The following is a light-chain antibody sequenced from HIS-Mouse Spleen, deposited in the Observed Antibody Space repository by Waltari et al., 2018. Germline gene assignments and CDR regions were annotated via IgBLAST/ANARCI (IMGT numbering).Light chain of an antibody. CDR2: QDS. J-gene: IGLJ2*01. CDR3: QAWDSSVV. CDR1: KLGDKY. Sequence: SYELTQPPSVSVSPGQTASITCSGDKLGDKYACWYQQKPGQSPVLVIYQDSKRPSGIRERFSGSNSGNTATLTISGTQAMDEADYYCQAWDSSVVFGGGTKLTVL. V-gene: IGLV3-1*01.